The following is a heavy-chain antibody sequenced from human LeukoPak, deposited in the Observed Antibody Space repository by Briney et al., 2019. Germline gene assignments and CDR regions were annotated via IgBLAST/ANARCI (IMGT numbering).Heavy chain of an antibody. CDR2: IYHSGST. V-gene: IGHV4-38-2*02. J-gene: IGHJ2*01. Sequence: PSQTLSLTCTVSGYSISSGYYWGWIRQPPGKGLEWIGSIYHSGSTYYNPSLKSRVTISVDTSKNQFSLKLSSVTAADTAVYYCASTAPPWVDWYFDLWGRGTLVTVSS. D-gene: IGHD7-27*01. CDR3: ASTAPPWVDWYFDL. CDR1: GYSISSGYY.